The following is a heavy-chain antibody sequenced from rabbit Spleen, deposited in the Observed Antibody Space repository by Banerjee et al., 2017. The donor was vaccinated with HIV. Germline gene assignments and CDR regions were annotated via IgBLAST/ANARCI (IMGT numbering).Heavy chain of an antibody. CDR1: GFSFSSSYW. CDR3: ARSTGYDGYDYSTNLNL. V-gene: IGHV1S40*01. J-gene: IGHJ4*01. D-gene: IGHD6-1*01. Sequence: QSLEESGGDLVKPGASLTLTCTASGFSFSSSYWICWVRQAPGKGLEWIACIDNGDGSTRYASWAKGRFTISKTSSTTVTLQMTSLTAADTATYFCARSTGYDGYDYSTNLNLWGPGTLVT. CDR2: IDNGDGST.